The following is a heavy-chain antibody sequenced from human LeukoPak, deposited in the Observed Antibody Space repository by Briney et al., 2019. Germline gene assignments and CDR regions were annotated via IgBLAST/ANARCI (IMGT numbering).Heavy chain of an antibody. Sequence: GRSLRLSCVASGFTFRNHGMNWVRQAPGKGLEWVAGIWYDGSNKDYVDSVKGRFTISRDNSENTLYLEMNSLTVEDTAVYYCAKGWGGSSNWGSDCWGQGTQVTVSS. V-gene: IGHV3-33*06. CDR3: AKGWGGSSNWGSDC. CDR1: GFTFRNHG. CDR2: IWYDGSNK. J-gene: IGHJ4*02. D-gene: IGHD7-27*01.